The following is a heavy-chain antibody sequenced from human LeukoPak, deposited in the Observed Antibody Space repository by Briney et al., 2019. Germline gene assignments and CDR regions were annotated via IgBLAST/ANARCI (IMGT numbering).Heavy chain of an antibody. CDR2: IYYSGST. Sequence: PSETLSLTCTVSGGSISSGGYYWSWIRQHPGKGLEWIGYIYYSGSTYYNPSLKSRVTISVDTSKNQFSLKLSSVTAADTAVYYCARGYYGSGSYLSYWGQGTLVTVSS. CDR3: ARGYYGSGSYLSY. D-gene: IGHD3-10*01. V-gene: IGHV4-31*03. CDR1: GGSISSGGYY. J-gene: IGHJ4*02.